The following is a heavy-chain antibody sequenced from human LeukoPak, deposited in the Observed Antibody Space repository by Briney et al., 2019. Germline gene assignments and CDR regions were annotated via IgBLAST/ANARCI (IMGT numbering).Heavy chain of an antibody. CDR1: GYTFTNYA. J-gene: IGHJ4*02. V-gene: IGHV1-3*02. Sequence: GASVTVSCKTSGYTFTNYAIHWLRQAPGQSLQWLGWSSGDNVHTKYSQEFQGRVTITKDTSASTAYMELSSLKSEDKAVYYCARGSGYMINYWGQGTLVTVSS. CDR3: ARGSGYMINY. D-gene: IGHD5-12*01. CDR2: SSGDNVHT.